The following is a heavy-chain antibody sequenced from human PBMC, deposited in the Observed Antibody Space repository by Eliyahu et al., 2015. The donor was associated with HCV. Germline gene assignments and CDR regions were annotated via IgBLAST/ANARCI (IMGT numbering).Heavy chain of an antibody. Sequence: IRQPPGKGLEWIGSIYFSGTTYYNPSLKSRVTISVDTSKNLFSLELSSVTAADTAVYYCARERRSDPDHWGQGTLVTVSS. V-gene: IGHV4-39*07. D-gene: IGHD5-24*01. J-gene: IGHJ4*02. CDR3: ARERRSDPDH. CDR2: IYFSGTT.